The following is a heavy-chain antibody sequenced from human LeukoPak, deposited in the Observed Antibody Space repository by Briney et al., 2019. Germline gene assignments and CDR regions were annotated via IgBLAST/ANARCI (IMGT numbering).Heavy chain of an antibody. CDR2: IYYSGST. CDR3: ARHTFTSGWCFDY. V-gene: IGHV4-39*01. CDR1: GGSISSSSYY. Sequence: SETLSLTCTVSGGSISSSSYYWGWIRQPPGKGLEWIGSIYYSGSTYYNPSLKSRVTISVDTSKNQFSLKLSSVTAADTAVYYCARHTFTSGWCFDYWGQGTLVTVSS. D-gene: IGHD6-19*01. J-gene: IGHJ4*02.